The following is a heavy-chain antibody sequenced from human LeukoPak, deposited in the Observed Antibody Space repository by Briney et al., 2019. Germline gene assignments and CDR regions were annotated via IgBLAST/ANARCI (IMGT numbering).Heavy chain of an antibody. V-gene: IGHV4-31*03. Sequence: SETLSLTCTVSDGSISGTTHYWSWIRQLPGKGLEWIGFKYYSERAYYNPSLESRVTISVDTSKRQSSQNLASVTAADTAVYYCASSGSYYFQHWGQGTLVTVSS. J-gene: IGHJ1*01. CDR3: ASSGSYYFQH. D-gene: IGHD1-26*01. CDR1: DGSISGTTHY. CDR2: KYYSERA.